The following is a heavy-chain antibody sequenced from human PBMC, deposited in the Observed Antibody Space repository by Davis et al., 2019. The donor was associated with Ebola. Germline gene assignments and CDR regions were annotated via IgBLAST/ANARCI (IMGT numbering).Heavy chain of an antibody. CDR2: SSSCWIN. Sequence: PQSLSPAWLLATASPRSYWCSSFRPPPGKPLGGQRYSSSCWINHYNPSLKSRVTISVDTSKNQFSLKLSSVTAADTAVYYCASGEWDTIFGFPYYFDYWGQGTLVTVSS. J-gene: IGHJ4*02. D-gene: IGHD3-3*01. CDR3: ASGEWDTIFGFPYYFDY. V-gene: IGHV4-31*02. CDR1: ATASPRSYW.